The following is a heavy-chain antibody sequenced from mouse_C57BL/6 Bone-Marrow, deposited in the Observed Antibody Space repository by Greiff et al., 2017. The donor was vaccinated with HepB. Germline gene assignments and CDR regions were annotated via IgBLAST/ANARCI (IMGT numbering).Heavy chain of an antibody. V-gene: IGHV1-42*01. CDR3: ARRDGYDYYAMDY. CDR2: INPSTGGT. D-gene: IGHD2-2*01. CDR1: GYSFTGYY. J-gene: IGHJ4*01. Sequence: EVQLQQSGPELVKPGASVKISCKASGYSFTGYYMNWVKQSPEKSLEWIGEINPSTGGTTYNQKFKAKATLTVDKSSSTAYMQLKSLTSEDSAVYYCARRDGYDYYAMDYWGQGTSVTVSS.